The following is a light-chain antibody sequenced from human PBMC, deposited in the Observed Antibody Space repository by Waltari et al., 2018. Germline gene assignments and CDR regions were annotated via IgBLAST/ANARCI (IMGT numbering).Light chain of an antibody. CDR3: QQRSNWPPSPT. Sequence: EIVLTQSPATLSLSPGERATLSCRASQSVSSYLAWYQPKPGQAPRLLIYDASNRATGIPARFSGSGSGTDFTLTISSLEPEDFAVYYCQQRSNWPPSPTFGGGTKVEIK. V-gene: IGKV3-11*01. CDR2: DAS. J-gene: IGKJ4*01. CDR1: QSVSSY.